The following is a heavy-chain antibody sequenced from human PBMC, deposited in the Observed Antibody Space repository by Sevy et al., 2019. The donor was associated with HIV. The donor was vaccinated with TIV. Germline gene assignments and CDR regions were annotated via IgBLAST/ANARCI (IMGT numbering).Heavy chain of an antibody. Sequence: ASVKVSCKVSGYRVIEVSMHWVRQAPGKGLEWMGHLDPEDGETIYAQNFQGRVTMSEDTSTDTAYMEVSSLRSEDTAVYYCAADRGEDYCSGNSCQRHYYYGLDVWGQGTTVTVSS. CDR1: GYRVIEVS. D-gene: IGHD2-15*01. J-gene: IGHJ6*02. CDR2: LDPEDGET. CDR3: AADRGEDYCSGNSCQRHYYYGLDV. V-gene: IGHV1-24*01.